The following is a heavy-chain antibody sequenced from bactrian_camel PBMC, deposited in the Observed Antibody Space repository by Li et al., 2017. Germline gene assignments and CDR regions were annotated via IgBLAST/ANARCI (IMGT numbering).Heavy chain of an antibody. V-gene: IGHV3S63*01. CDR2: IDSRGTT. CDR3: AADTTCRVGCMRLADAADWPI. CDR1: GLVYPFWS. J-gene: IGHJ4*01. Sequence: HVQLVESGGGSVQAGGSLTLSCAASGLVYPFWSMAWFRQAPGREREGVARIDSRGTTEYVDSVKGRFTLSHAGRTLFLQMNALKPEDTAMYYCAADTTCRVGCMRLADAADWPIWDQGTQVTVS. D-gene: IGHD3*01.